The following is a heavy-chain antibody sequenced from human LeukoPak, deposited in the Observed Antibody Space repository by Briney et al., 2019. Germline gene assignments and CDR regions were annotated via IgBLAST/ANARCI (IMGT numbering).Heavy chain of an antibody. CDR2: ISYDGSNK. D-gene: IGHD3-22*01. V-gene: IGHV3-30*18. Sequence: GRSLRLSCAASGFTFSSYGMHWVRQAPGKGLEWVAVISYDGSNKYYADSVKGRFTISRDNSKNTLYLQMNSLRAEDTAVYYCAKDLSVVVITSGFDYWGQGTLVTVSS. J-gene: IGHJ4*02. CDR3: AKDLSVVVITSGFDY. CDR1: GFTFSSYG.